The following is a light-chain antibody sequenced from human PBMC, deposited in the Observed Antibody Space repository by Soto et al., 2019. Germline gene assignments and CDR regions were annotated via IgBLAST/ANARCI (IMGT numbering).Light chain of an antibody. J-gene: IGLJ1*01. V-gene: IGLV2-14*01. CDR2: EVI. Sequence: QSVLTQPASVSGSPGQAITISCTGTSSDVGGYNYVSWYQQYPGKAPKLMIYEVINRPSGVSNRFSGSKSGNTASLTISGLQAEDEADYYCTSYTSSSTYVFGTGTKLTVL. CDR3: TSYTSSSTYV. CDR1: SSDVGGYNY.